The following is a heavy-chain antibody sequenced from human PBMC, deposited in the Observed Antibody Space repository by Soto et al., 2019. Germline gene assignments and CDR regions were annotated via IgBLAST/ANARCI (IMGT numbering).Heavy chain of an antibody. V-gene: IGHV1-2*04. D-gene: IGHD6-13*01. CDR2: INPNSGGT. CDR3: ATLRGIAAAGIPFDY. CDR1: GYTFIRYG. Sequence: GASVKVSCKASGYTFIRYGITWVRQAPGQGLEWMGWINPNSGGTNYAQKFQGWVTMTRDTSISTAYMELSRLRSDDTAVYYCATLRGIAAAGIPFDYWGQGTLVTVSS. J-gene: IGHJ4*02.